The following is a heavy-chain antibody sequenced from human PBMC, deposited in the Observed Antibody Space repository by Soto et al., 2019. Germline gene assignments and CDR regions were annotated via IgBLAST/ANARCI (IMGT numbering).Heavy chain of an antibody. CDR2: IYYSGST. D-gene: IGHD1-26*01. V-gene: IGHV4-59*01. J-gene: IGHJ3*02. CDR3: ASRPRVGATRGAFDI. CDR1: CGSISSYY. Sequence: PSETLSLTCTVSCGSISSYYWSWIRQPPGKGLEWIGYIYYSGSTNYNPSLKSRVTISVDTSKNQFSLKLSSVTAADTAVYYCASRPRVGATRGAFDIWGQGTMVTVSS.